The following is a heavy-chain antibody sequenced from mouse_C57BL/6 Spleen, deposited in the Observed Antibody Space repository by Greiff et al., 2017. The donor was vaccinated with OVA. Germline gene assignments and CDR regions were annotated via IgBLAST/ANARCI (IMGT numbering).Heavy chain of an antibody. Sequence: QVQLQQSGAELVKPGASVKLSCKASGYTFTSYWMHWVKQRPGQGLEWIGMIHPNSGSTNYNEKFKSKATLTVDKSSSTAYMQLSSLTSEDSAVYYCANYGSSYGYAMDYWGQGTSVTVSS. D-gene: IGHD1-1*01. CDR2: IHPNSGST. CDR3: ANYGSSYGYAMDY. CDR1: GYTFTSYW. V-gene: IGHV1-64*01. J-gene: IGHJ4*01.